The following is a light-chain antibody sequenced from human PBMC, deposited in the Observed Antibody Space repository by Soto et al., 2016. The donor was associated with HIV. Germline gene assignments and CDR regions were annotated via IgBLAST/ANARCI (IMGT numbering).Light chain of an antibody. V-gene: IGKV1-5*03. J-gene: IGKJ4*01. CDR1: QSISSW. Sequence: DIQMTQSPSTLSASVGDRVTITCRASQSISSWLAWYQQKPGKAPKLLIYKASNLESGVPSRFSGSGSGTEFTLTISSLQPDDFATYYCQQYKSYSTFGRRD. CDR3: QQYKSYST. CDR2: KAS.